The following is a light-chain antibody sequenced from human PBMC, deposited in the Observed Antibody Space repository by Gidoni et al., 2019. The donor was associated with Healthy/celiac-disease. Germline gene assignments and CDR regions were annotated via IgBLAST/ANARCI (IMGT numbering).Light chain of an antibody. CDR2: GAS. Sequence: EIVMTQSPATLSVSPGERVTLSCRASQSVSSNLAWYQQKPGQAPRLLIYGASTRATGIPARFSGSGSGTEFTLTISSLQSEDFAVYYCQHYDNWPYTFXQXTKLEIK. V-gene: IGKV3-15*01. J-gene: IGKJ2*01. CDR3: QHYDNWPYT. CDR1: QSVSSN.